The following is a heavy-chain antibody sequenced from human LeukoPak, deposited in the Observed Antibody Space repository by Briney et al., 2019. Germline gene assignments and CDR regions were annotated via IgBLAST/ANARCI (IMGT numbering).Heavy chain of an antibody. Sequence: ASVKVSCKASGYSFTRNGISWVRQAPGQGLEWLGWISGYNGNTNYAQKLQGRVTMTTDTSTSTAYMELRSLRSDDTAVYYCARAYSSSWYNDYWGQGTLVTVSS. CDR1: GYSFTRNG. CDR3: ARAYSSSWYNDY. V-gene: IGHV1-18*01. CDR2: ISGYNGNT. J-gene: IGHJ4*02. D-gene: IGHD6-13*01.